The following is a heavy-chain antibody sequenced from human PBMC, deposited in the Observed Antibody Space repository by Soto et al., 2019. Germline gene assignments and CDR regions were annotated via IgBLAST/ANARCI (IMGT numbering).Heavy chain of an antibody. Sequence: PGGSLRLSCAASGFTFSDHYMDWVRQAPGKGLEWVGRTRNKANSYTTEYAASVKGRFTISRDDSKNSLYLQMNSLKTEDTAVYYCAREILLTTTYYYYYYMDVWGKGTTVTVSS. D-gene: IGHD4-4*01. CDR1: GFTFSDHY. J-gene: IGHJ6*03. CDR2: TRNKANSYTT. CDR3: AREILLTTTYYYYYYMDV. V-gene: IGHV3-72*01.